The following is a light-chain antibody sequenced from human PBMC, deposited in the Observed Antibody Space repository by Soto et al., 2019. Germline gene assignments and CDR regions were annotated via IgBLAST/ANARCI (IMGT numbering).Light chain of an antibody. J-gene: IGKJ1*01. CDR2: AAS. V-gene: IGKV1-39*01. Sequence: DIQMTQSPSSLSASVGDRVTITCRASQSISSYLNWYQQKPWKAPKLLTYAASSLQSGVPSRFSVSGSGTDFTLTISSLQPEDFATYYCQQSYSTPPWTFGQGTKVEIK. CDR3: QQSYSTPPWT. CDR1: QSISSY.